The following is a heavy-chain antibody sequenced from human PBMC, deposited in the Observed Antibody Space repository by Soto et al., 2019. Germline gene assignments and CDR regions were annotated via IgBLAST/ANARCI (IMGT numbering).Heavy chain of an antibody. D-gene: IGHD3-9*01. CDR1: GYTLTELS. V-gene: IGHV1-24*01. Sequence: ASVKVSCKVSGYTLTELSMHWVRQAPGKGREWMGGFDPEDGETIYAQKFQGRGTMTEDTSTDTAYMELSSLRSEDTAVYYCATAAKSLVRYFDWYFDYWGQGTLVTVSS. CDR2: FDPEDGET. J-gene: IGHJ4*02. CDR3: ATAAKSLVRYFDWYFDY.